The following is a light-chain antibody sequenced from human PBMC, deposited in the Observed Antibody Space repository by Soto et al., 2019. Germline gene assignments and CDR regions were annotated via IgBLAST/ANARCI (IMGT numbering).Light chain of an antibody. CDR1: QSVSSSF. V-gene: IGKV3-20*01. J-gene: IGKJ1*01. CDR3: QQYGSSLLWT. CDR2: GAS. Sequence: EIVLTQSPGTLSLSPGERATLSCRASQSVSSSFLAWYQQKPGQAPRLLIYGASSSAPGIADRFSGSGSGTDFTLTISRLEPEDFAVYYCQQYGSSLLWTFGQGTKVEIK.